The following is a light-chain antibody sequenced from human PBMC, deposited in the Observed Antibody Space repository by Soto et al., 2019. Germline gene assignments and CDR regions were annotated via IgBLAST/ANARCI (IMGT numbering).Light chain of an antibody. CDR2: SNN. CDR1: SPNIESNT. CDR3: AAWDDSLNGVV. Sequence: QSVLTQPPSASGTPGQRVTISCSGSSPNIESNTVNWYQQLPGTAPKLLIYSNNQRPSGVPDRFSGSKSGTSASLAISGLQSEDEADYYCAAWDDSLNGVVFGGGTKLTVL. V-gene: IGLV1-44*01. J-gene: IGLJ2*01.